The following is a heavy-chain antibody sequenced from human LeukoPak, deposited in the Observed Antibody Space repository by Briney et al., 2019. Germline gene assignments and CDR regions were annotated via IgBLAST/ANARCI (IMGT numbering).Heavy chain of an antibody. Sequence: SETLSLTCTVSGGSISSSSYYWGWIRQPPGKGLEWIGSFYYSGSTNYNPSLKSRVTISVDTSKNQFSLKLSSVTAADTAVYYCARGLGAVAGPDLDYWGQGTLVTVSS. V-gene: IGHV4-39*07. D-gene: IGHD6-19*01. CDR2: FYYSGST. J-gene: IGHJ4*02. CDR3: ARGLGAVAGPDLDY. CDR1: GGSISSSSYY.